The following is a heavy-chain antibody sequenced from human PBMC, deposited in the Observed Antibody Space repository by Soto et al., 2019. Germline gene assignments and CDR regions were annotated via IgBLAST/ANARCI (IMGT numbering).Heavy chain of an antibody. D-gene: IGHD1-26*01. CDR3: TTLGLRVVGDTLDY. CDR2: IKKKSDGGTT. Sequence: PGGSLRLSCAASGFTFSNAWMNWVRQAPGEGLEWVGRIKKKSDGGTTDYAAPVKGRFRISGDDAIKTLYLEMNSLQIDDTAVYYCTTLGLRVVGDTLDYWGRGTLVTVSS. J-gene: IGHJ4*02. CDR1: GFTFSNAW. V-gene: IGHV3-15*01.